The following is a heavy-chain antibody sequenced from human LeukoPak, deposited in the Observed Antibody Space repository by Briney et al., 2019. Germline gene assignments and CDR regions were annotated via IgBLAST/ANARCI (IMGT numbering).Heavy chain of an antibody. V-gene: IGHV3-21*01. CDR1: GFTFSSYS. CDR3: ARGPSGGNRLWMDY. CDR2: ISSSSSYI. J-gene: IGHJ4*02. Sequence: GGSLRLSCAASGFTFSSYSMNWVRQAPGKGLEWVSSISSSSSYIYYAGSVKGRFTISRDNAKNSLYLQMNNLRAEDTAVYYCARGPSGGNRLWMDYWGQGTLVTVSS. D-gene: IGHD2/OR15-2a*01.